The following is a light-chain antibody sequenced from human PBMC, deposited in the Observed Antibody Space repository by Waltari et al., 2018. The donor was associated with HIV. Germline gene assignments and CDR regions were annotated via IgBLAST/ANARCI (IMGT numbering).Light chain of an antibody. Sequence: DLEMIQRPSSLSAYVGDRGTITCRASQSLSSYLNWYQQKPGKAPKLLIYAASSLQSGVPSRFSGSGSGTDFTLTSSSLQPEDFATYYCQQSYRTPYTFGQGTKLEIK. J-gene: IGKJ2*01. CDR1: QSLSSY. CDR3: QQSYRTPYT. V-gene: IGKV1-39*01. CDR2: AAS.